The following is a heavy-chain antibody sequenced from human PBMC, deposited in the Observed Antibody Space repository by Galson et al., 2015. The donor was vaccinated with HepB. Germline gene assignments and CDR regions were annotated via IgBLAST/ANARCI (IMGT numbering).Heavy chain of an antibody. CDR3: ARDQGGFDY. Sequence: SLRLSCAASGFTFSSYSMNWVRQAPGKGLEWVSSISSSSNYIYYADSVKGRFTISRDNAKNSLYLQMNSLRAEDTAVYYCARDQGGFDYWGQGTLVTVSS. J-gene: IGHJ4*02. CDR2: ISSSSNYI. CDR1: GFTFSSYS. V-gene: IGHV3-21*01.